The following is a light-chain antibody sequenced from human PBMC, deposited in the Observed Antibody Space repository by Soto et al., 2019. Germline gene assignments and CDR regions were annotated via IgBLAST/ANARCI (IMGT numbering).Light chain of an antibody. CDR3: QQCHSYWT. Sequence: DIQMTQSPSTLSASVGDRVTITCRASQSINTWLAWYQQKPGTAPKLLIYDASILESGVPSRFSGSGSGTEFTLTISGLQPEDFATYYCQQCHSYWTFGQGTKVEIK. V-gene: IGKV1-5*01. J-gene: IGKJ1*01. CDR2: DAS. CDR1: QSINTW.